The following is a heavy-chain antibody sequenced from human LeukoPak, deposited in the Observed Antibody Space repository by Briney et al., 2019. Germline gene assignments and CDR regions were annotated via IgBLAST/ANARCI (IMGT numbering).Heavy chain of an antibody. CDR3: ARDPHYGDYDH. V-gene: IGHV1-46*01. CDR1: GYTFTSYY. Sequence: ASVKVSCKASGYTFTSYYMHWVRQAPGQGLEWMGIINPSGGSTSYAQKFQGRVTMARGTSTSTVYMELSSLRSEDTAVYYCARDPHYGDYDHWGQGTLVTVSS. CDR2: INPSGGST. D-gene: IGHD4-17*01. J-gene: IGHJ4*02.